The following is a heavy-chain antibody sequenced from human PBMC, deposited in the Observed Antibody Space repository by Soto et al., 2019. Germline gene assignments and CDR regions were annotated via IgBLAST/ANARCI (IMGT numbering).Heavy chain of an antibody. D-gene: IGHD3-10*01. V-gene: IGHV4-30-4*01. J-gene: IGHJ5*02. CDR1: GGSISSGDYY. Sequence: SETLSLTCTVSGGSISSGDYYWSWIRQPPGKGLEWIGYIYYSGSTYYNPSLKSRVTISVDTSKNQFSLKLSSVTAADTAVYYRAREILWFGEYGGGNWFGPWGQGTLVTVSS. CDR2: IYYSGST. CDR3: AREILWFGEYGGGNWFGP.